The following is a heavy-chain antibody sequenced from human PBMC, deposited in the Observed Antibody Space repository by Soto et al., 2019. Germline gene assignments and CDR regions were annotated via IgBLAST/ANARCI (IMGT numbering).Heavy chain of an antibody. CDR2: IKSKTDGGTT. CDR1: GFNFSNAW. J-gene: IGHJ4*02. CDR3: TTDSRPAFTYYDILTGFTLGDY. V-gene: IGHV3-15*01. Sequence: PGGSLRLSCAASGFNFSNAWMSWVRQAPGKGLEWVGRIKSKTDGGTTDYAAPVKGRFTISRDDSKNTLYLQMNSLKTEDTAVYYCTTDSRPAFTYYDILTGFTLGDYWGQGTLVTVPS. D-gene: IGHD3-9*01.